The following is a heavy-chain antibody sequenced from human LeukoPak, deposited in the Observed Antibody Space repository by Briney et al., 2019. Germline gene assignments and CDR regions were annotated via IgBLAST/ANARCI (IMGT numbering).Heavy chain of an antibody. Sequence: VSVKVSCKASGYTFTSYGISWVRQAPGQGLEWMGWISAYNSNTNFAQKLQGRVTMTTDTSTSTAYMDLRSLRSDDTAVYYCARDQAATNTQVRFCLDWGQGTLFTASS. CDR2: ISAYNSNT. J-gene: IGHJ4*02. CDR3: ARDQAATNTQVRFCLD. D-gene: IGHD3-9*01. V-gene: IGHV1-18*01. CDR1: GYTFTSYG.